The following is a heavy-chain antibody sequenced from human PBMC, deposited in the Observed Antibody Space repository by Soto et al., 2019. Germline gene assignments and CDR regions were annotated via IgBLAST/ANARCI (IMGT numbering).Heavy chain of an antibody. CDR1: GFTFSSYG. CDR2: ISYDGSNK. D-gene: IGHD2-2*03. CDR3: AKDLDIVVVPAAPTGWFDP. V-gene: IGHV3-30*18. Sequence: PGGSLRLSCAASGFTFSSYGMHWVRQAPGKGLEWVAVISYDGSNKYYADSVKGRFTISRDNSKNTLYLQMNSLRAEDTAVYYCAKDLDIVVVPAAPTGWFDPWGQGTLVTVSS. J-gene: IGHJ5*02.